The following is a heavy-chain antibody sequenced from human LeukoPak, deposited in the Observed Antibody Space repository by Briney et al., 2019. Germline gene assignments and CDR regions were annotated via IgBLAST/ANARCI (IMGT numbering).Heavy chain of an antibody. CDR1: GFTFGKYW. CDR3: ARPCGFINGYFDY. D-gene: IGHD5-18*01. Sequence: GGSLRLSCVASGFTFGKYWMSWVRQAPGKGLEWVANIKLDGSEKNYVDSVKGRFTISRDNAKNSLYLQMNSLRDEDTAVYYCARPCGFINGYFDYWGQGTLVTVSS. J-gene: IGHJ4*02. CDR2: IKLDGSEK. V-gene: IGHV3-7*01.